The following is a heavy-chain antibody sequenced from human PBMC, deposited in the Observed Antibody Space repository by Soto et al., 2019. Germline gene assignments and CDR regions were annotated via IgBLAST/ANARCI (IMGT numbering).Heavy chain of an antibody. CDR3: ARYSPGYYGMDV. Sequence: SVKVSCKASGGTFSSYAISWVRQAPGQGLEWMGGIIPIFGTANYAQKFQGRVTITADESASTAYMELSSLRSEDTAVYYCARYSPGYYGMDVWGQGTTVTVSS. D-gene: IGHD2-15*01. J-gene: IGHJ6*02. CDR2: IIPIFGTA. V-gene: IGHV1-69*13. CDR1: GGTFSSYA.